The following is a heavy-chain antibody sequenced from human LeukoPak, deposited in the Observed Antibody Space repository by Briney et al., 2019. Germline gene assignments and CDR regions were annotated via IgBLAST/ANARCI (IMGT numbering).Heavy chain of an antibody. CDR3: ANGRAEAGRYSFDI. CDR2: ISWDRGSI. Sequence: GGSLRHSCASSGFTFDDYAMHWVRQAPWRGLEWVSGISWDRGSIGYADSVKGRFTISRDNAKNSLYLQMNSLRAEDTALYYCANGRAEAGRYSFDIWGQGTIVTVSS. V-gene: IGHV3-9*01. D-gene: IGHD6-13*01. CDR1: GFTFDDYA. J-gene: IGHJ3*02.